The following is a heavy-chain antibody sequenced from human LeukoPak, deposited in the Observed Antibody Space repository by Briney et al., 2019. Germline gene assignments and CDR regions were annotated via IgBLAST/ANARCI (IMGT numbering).Heavy chain of an antibody. V-gene: IGHV1-18*04. Sequence: ASVKVSCKASGYTFTSYGISWVRQAPGQGLEWMGWISAYNGNTNYAQKLQGRVTMATDTSTSTAYMELRSLRSDDTAVYYCARVGITFGGVIVIGAFEIWGQGTMVTVSS. D-gene: IGHD3-16*02. CDR1: GYTFTSYG. J-gene: IGHJ3*02. CDR3: ARVGITFGGVIVIGAFEI. CDR2: ISAYNGNT.